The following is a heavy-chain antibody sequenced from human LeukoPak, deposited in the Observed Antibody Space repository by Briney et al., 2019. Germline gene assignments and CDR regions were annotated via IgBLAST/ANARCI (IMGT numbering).Heavy chain of an antibody. D-gene: IGHD1-26*01. CDR1: GFTFSSYA. V-gene: IGHV3-23*01. Sequence: GGSLRLSCAASGFTFSSYAMSWVRQAPGQGLEWVSLISPSAGITYYADSVKGRFTISRDNSKNTLYLQMNSLRAEDTAVYYCATPIGAYSGSYPFDYWGQGTLVTVSS. CDR2: ISPSAGIT. J-gene: IGHJ4*02. CDR3: ATPIGAYSGSYPFDY.